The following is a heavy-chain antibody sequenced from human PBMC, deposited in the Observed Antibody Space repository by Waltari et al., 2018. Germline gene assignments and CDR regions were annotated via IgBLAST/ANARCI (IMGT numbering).Heavy chain of an antibody. Sequence: QLQLQESGPGLVKPSETLSLTCSVSGGSISSNRPYLVWIRQPPGQGLEWIGTMSYSGATYSSPSLNSRVTISRDTSKNQLSLKLASMTAADTAVYFCATYLGASLGTAAFDVWGQGTMVTVSS. CDR3: ATYLGASLGTAAFDV. CDR1: GGSISSNRPY. J-gene: IGHJ3*01. V-gene: IGHV4-39*01. CDR2: MSYSGAT. D-gene: IGHD1-1*01.